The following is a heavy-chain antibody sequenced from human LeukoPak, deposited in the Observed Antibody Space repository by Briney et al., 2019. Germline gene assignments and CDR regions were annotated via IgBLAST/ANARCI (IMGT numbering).Heavy chain of an antibody. Sequence: ASVKVSCKASGYTFTSYGISWVRQAPGQGLEWMGWISAYNGNTNYAQKLQGRVTMTTDTSTSTAYMELRSLRSDDTAVYYCARAGTTVVTENGYYYYYMDVWGKGTTVTVSS. CDR3: ARAGTTVVTENGYYYYYMDV. V-gene: IGHV1-18*01. CDR2: ISAYNGNT. CDR1: GYTFTSYG. D-gene: IGHD4-23*01. J-gene: IGHJ6*03.